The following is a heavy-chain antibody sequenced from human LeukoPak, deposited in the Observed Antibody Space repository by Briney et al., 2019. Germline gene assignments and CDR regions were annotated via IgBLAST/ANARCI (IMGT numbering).Heavy chain of an antibody. CDR1: GFTFSSYA. V-gene: IGHV3-30-3*01. J-gene: IGHJ4*02. Sequence: GGSLRLSCAASGFTFSSYAMHWVRQAPGKGLEWVAVISYDGSNKYYADSVKGRFTISRDNSKNTLYLQMNSLRAEDTAVYYCASQYSSGWSCDYWGQGTLATVSS. CDR2: ISYDGSNK. D-gene: IGHD6-19*01. CDR3: ASQYSSGWSCDY.